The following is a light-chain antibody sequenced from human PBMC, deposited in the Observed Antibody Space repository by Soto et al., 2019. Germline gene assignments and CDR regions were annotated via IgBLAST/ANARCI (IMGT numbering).Light chain of an antibody. V-gene: IGKV3-15*01. Sequence: IEKAQTAAPRYASTWHRAYHSCRASKRVSSSLAWYQQKPGQAPWLLIYGASTRANGIPARFSGSGSGTEFTLTISSLQSEDFSAYYCQQYNNWTPITFGQGTRLEI. J-gene: IGKJ5*01. CDR2: GAS. CDR3: QQYNNWTPIT. CDR1: KRVSSS.